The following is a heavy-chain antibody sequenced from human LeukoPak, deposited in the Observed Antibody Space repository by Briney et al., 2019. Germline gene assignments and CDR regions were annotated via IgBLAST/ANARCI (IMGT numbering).Heavy chain of an antibody. D-gene: IGHD6-19*01. Sequence: PSETLSLTCAVSDYSISSPYFWGWIRQPPGKGLEWIGSIYHSGPTYYNPSLESRVTISVDTSKNQFSLKLSSVTAADTAIYYCARGDGGASWLVHFWFDPWGPGTLVTVSS. CDR3: ARGDGGASWLVHFWFDP. V-gene: IGHV4-38-2*01. CDR1: DYSISSPYF. CDR2: IYHSGPT. J-gene: IGHJ5*02.